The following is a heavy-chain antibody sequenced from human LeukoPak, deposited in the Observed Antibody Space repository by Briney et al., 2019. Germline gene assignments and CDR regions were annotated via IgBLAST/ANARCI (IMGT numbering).Heavy chain of an antibody. D-gene: IGHD3-9*01. CDR2: ITYSGTT. V-gene: IGHV4-59*01. Sequence: PSETLSLTCTVSGGSLSSYYWSWIRQPPGKGLEWIGYITYSGTTNYNPSLNSRVTISVDTSKNQFSLKLTSVTAADTAFYYCASSRPYYDILTGQSDDAIDIWGRGTMVTVSS. CDR1: GGSLSSYY. CDR3: ASSRPYYDILTGQSDDAIDI. J-gene: IGHJ3*02.